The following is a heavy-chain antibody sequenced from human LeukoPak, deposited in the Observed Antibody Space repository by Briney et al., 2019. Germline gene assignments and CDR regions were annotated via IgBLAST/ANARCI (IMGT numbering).Heavy chain of an antibody. CDR3: AKEYYDSSGYYTPPFDY. CDR1: GFTVSSNY. Sequence: GGSLRLSCAASGFTVSSNYMSWVRQAPGKGLEWVSAISGSGGSTYYADSVKGRFTISRDNSKNTLYLQMNSLRAEDTAVYYCAKEYYDSSGYYTPPFDYWGQGTLVTVSS. J-gene: IGHJ4*02. D-gene: IGHD3-22*01. CDR2: ISGSGGST. V-gene: IGHV3-23*01.